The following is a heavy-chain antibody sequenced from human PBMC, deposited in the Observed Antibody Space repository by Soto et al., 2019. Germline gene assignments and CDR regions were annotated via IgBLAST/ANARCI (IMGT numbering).Heavy chain of an antibody. J-gene: IGHJ4*02. D-gene: IGHD6-6*01. Sequence: GASVKVSCKASGYTFTGYYMHWVRQAPGQGLEWMGWINPNSGGTNYAQKFQGRVTMTRDTSISTAYMELSRLRSDDTAVYYCARDRYYSSSSWVDYWGQGTLVTVSS. V-gene: IGHV1-2*02. CDR1: GYTFTGYY. CDR2: INPNSGGT. CDR3: ARDRYYSSSSWVDY.